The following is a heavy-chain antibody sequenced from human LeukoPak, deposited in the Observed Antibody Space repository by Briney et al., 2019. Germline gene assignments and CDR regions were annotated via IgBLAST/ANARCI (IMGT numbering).Heavy chain of an antibody. CDR1: GFTFSSYW. J-gene: IGHJ3*02. Sequence: QPGGSLRLSCAASGFTFSSYWMSWVRQAPGKGLEWVANIKQDGSEKYYVDSVKGRFTISRDNAKNSLYLQMNSLRAEDTAVYYCARSPDGSSSWYWHTQSKPDAFDIWGQGTMVTVSS. V-gene: IGHV3-7*01. CDR2: IKQDGSEK. CDR3: ARSPDGSSSWYWHTQSKPDAFDI. D-gene: IGHD6-13*01.